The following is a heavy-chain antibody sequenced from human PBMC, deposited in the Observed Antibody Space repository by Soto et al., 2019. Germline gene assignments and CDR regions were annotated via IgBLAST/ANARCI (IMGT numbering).Heavy chain of an antibody. CDR3: ARTIDYGYMDV. CDR1: GGSLSYCY. D-gene: IGHD3-16*01. V-gene: IGHV4-59*01. J-gene: IGHJ6*03. Sequence: QVQLQESGPGLANPSETLSLTCIVSGGSLSYCYWSWIRPPPGKELEWFAYIYYSGSTNYSPSLRNRLTASVDTAKNQFSLKLTSVTAADTATYYCARTIDYGYMDVWGKGTKVTVSS. CDR2: IYYSGST.